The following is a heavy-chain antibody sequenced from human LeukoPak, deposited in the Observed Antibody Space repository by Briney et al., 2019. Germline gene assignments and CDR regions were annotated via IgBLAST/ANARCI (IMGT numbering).Heavy chain of an antibody. Sequence: PSETLSLTCTVSGGSISNYFWNWIRQSPGKGLEWIGYIYNSGNTKYNPSLKSRVTVSVDTSKNQFSLKLSSVTAADTAVYYCARASFNTYGIDGFDYWGQGTLVTVSS. D-gene: IGHD5-24*01. J-gene: IGHJ4*02. V-gene: IGHV4-59*01. CDR2: IYNSGNT. CDR1: GGSISNYF. CDR3: ARASFNTYGIDGFDY.